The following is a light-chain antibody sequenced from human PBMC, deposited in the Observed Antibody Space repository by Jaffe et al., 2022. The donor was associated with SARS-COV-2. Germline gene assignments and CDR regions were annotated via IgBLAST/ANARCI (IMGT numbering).Light chain of an antibody. CDR2: DVS. Sequence: QSALTQPASVSGSPGQSITISCTGTSSDIGDYNSVSWYQQHPGKAPKLIIYDVSSRPSGASYRFSGSKSGNTASLTISGLRAEDEADYYCSSFTTTDAWVFGGGTKLTVL. CDR3: SSFTTTDAWV. CDR1: SSDIGDYNS. J-gene: IGLJ3*02. V-gene: IGLV2-14*01.